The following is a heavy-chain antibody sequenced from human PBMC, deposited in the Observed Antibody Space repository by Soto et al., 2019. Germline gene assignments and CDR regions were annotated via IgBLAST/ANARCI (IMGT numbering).Heavy chain of an antibody. CDR3: AREVGHMDV. CDR2: VSPYNGDT. J-gene: IGHJ6*02. Sequence: ASVKVSCKASGYTFTTYGINWVRQAPGQGLEWMGWVSPYNGDTSYTQKVQGRVTMTTDTSTTTAYLELRSLRSDDTAVYYCAREVGHMDVWGQGTTVTVSS. CDR1: GYTFTTYG. V-gene: IGHV1-18*04. D-gene: IGHD2-2*01.